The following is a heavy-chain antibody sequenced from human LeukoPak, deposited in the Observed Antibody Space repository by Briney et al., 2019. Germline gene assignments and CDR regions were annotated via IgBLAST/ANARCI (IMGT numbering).Heavy chain of an antibody. J-gene: IGHJ6*02. D-gene: IGHD7-27*01. CDR2: ISGSGGST. V-gene: IGHV3-23*01. Sequence: SGGSLRLSCAASGFTFSSYAMSWVRQAPGKGLEWVSAISGSGGSTYYADSVKGRFTISRDNSKNTLYLQMNSLRAEDTAVYYCAKGARTGEYYYYYGMDVWGQGTTVTVSS. CDR3: AKGARTGEYYYYYGMDV. CDR1: GFTFSSYA.